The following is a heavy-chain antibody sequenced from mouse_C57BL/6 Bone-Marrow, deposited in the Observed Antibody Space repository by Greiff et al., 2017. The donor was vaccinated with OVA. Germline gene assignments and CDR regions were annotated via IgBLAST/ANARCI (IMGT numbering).Heavy chain of an antibody. CDR3: AREGRCYAMDY. V-gene: IGHV3-6*01. Sequence: EVQLQESGPGLVKPSQSLSLTCSVPGYSITSGYYWNWIRQFPGNKLEWMGYISYDGSNNYNPSLKNRISITRDTSKNQFFLKLNSVTTEDTATYYCAREGRCYAMDYWGQGTSVTVSS. CDR1: GYSITSGYY. J-gene: IGHJ4*01. CDR2: ISYDGSN.